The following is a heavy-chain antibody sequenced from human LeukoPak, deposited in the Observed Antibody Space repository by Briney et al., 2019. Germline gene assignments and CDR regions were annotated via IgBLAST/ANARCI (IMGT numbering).Heavy chain of an antibody. V-gene: IGHV3-23*01. Sequence: PGGSLRLSCAGSGLTFSSYTMNWVRQAPGKGLEWVSAISGSGGSTYYADSVKGRFTISRGNSKNTLYLQMNSLRAEDTAVYYCAKDSSGWPYDAFDIWGQGTMVTVSS. CDR2: ISGSGGST. D-gene: IGHD6-19*01. J-gene: IGHJ3*02. CDR3: AKDSSGWPYDAFDI. CDR1: GLTFSSYT.